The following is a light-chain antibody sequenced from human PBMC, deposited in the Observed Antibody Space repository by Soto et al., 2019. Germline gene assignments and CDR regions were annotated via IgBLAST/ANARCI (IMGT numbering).Light chain of an antibody. CDR2: KAS. CDR1: QSISSW. V-gene: IGKV1-5*03. CDR3: QQSYSTLT. Sequence: IHMTQSTSTLSASVGDRVTITCRASQSISSWLAWYQQKPGKAPKLLIYKASSLESGVPSRFSGSGSGTEFTLTISSLQPEDFATYYCQQSYSTLTFGGGSMVDIK. J-gene: IGKJ4*01.